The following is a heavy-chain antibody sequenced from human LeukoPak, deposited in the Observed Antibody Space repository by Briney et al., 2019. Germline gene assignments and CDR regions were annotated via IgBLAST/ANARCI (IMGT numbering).Heavy chain of an antibody. J-gene: IGHJ4*02. V-gene: IGHV3-21*01. CDR1: GFTFSSYS. Sequence: PGGSLRLSCAASGFTFSSYSMNWVRQAPGKGLEWVSSISSSSSYIYYADSVKGRFTISRDNAKNSLYLQMNSLRAEDTAVYYCASAGSIAAAGRDYWGQGTLVTVS. CDR3: ASAGSIAAAGRDY. D-gene: IGHD6-13*01. CDR2: ISSSSSYI.